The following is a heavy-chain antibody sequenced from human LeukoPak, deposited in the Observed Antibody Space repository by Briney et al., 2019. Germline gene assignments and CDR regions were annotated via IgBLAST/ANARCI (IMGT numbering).Heavy chain of an antibody. CDR1: GLNFDDSA. V-gene: IGHV3-43*02. J-gene: IGHJ4*02. CDR2: ISADGGST. CDR3: AKESGKFDY. Sequence: GGSLRLSCVASGLNFDDSAMHWVRQAPGQGLEWVSLISADGGSTFSADSVKGRFSISRDNSKNSLYLQMNSLRSEDTAMYYCAKESGKFDYWGQGTLVAVSS.